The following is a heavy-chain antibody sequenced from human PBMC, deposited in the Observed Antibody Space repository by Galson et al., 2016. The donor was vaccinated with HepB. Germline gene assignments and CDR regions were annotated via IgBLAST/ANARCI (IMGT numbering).Heavy chain of an antibody. CDR1: GFTFSTYA. V-gene: IGHV3-23*01. D-gene: IGHD4-23*01. CDR3: ARGRWDDYGGNSESDY. Sequence: SLRLSCAASGFTFSTYAMTWVRQSPGKGLEWVSGTSGSGGSIYYADYVMGRFTISRDNSKNTLYLQMNSLRGEDTAVYYCARGRWDDYGGNSESDYWGQGTLVTVSS. J-gene: IGHJ4*02. CDR2: TSGSGGSI.